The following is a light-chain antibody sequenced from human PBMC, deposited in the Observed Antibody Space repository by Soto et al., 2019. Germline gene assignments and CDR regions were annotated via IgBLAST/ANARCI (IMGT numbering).Light chain of an antibody. CDR3: QHYGSALFT. V-gene: IGKV3-20*01. CDR1: QSFSSSY. CDR2: GAS. Sequence: EFVLTQSPGTLSLSPGERATLSCRASQSFSSSYLAWYQXXXXXAPRLLIYGASSRATGIPDRFSGSGSGTDFTLTISSLEPEDFAVYYCQHYGSALFTFGPGTKVDVK. J-gene: IGKJ3*01.